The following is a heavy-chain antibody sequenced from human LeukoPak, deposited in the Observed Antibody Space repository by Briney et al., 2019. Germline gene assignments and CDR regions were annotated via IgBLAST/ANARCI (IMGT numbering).Heavy chain of an antibody. CDR2: ISGRGGST. CDR1: GFTFSNYA. Sequence: PGGSLRLSCAASGFTFSNYAMIWARQAPGKGLEWVSSISGRGGSTYYAGSVKGRFTISRDNSKNTLSLQMDSLRSEDRAVYYCARSPYGYFDYWGQGTLVTVSS. D-gene: IGHD3-10*01. CDR3: ARSPYGYFDY. J-gene: IGHJ4*02. V-gene: IGHV3-23*01.